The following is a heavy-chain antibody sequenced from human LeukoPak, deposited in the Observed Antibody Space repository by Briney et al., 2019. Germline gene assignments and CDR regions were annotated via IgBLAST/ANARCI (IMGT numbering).Heavy chain of an antibody. D-gene: IGHD4-17*01. CDR2: INHSGST. CDR3: ARLSRDGDVDY. V-gene: IGHV4-34*01. Sequence: SETLSLTCTVSGGSISSYYWSWIRQPPGKGLEWIGEINHSGSTNYNPSLKSRVTISVDTSKNQFSLKLSSVTAADTAVYYCARLSRDGDVDYWGQGTLVTVSS. J-gene: IGHJ4*02. CDR1: GGSISSYY.